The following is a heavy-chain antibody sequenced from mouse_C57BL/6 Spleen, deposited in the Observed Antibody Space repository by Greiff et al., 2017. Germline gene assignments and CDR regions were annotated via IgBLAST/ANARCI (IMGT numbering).Heavy chain of an antibody. Sequence: VQLQQPGAELVKPGASVKMSCKASGYTFTSYWITWVKQRPGQGLEWIGDIYPGSGSTNYNEKFKSKATLTVDTSSSTAYMQLSSLTSEDSAVYYCARSGIYYGNYEYFDVWGTGTTVTVSS. J-gene: IGHJ1*03. D-gene: IGHD2-1*01. V-gene: IGHV1-55*01. CDR3: ARSGIYYGNYEYFDV. CDR2: IYPGSGST. CDR1: GYTFTSYW.